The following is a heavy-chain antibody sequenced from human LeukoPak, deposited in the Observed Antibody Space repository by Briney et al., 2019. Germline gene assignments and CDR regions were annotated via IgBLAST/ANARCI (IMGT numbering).Heavy chain of an antibody. V-gene: IGHV3-23*01. CDR1: GFTFSSYA. CDR2: ISGSGDST. D-gene: IGHD2-2*01. Sequence: GGSLRLSCAASGFTFSSYAMSWARQAPGKGLEWVSAISGSGDSTYYADSVKGRFTISRDNSKNTLYLQMNSLRAEDTAVYYCAKDGSSSWSDWFDLWGHGTLVTVSS. CDR3: AKDGSSSWSDWFDL. J-gene: IGHJ5*02.